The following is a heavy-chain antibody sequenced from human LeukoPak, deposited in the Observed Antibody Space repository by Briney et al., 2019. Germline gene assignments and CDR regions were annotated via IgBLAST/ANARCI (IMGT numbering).Heavy chain of an antibody. CDR3: ARVSGMAPFDY. J-gene: IGHJ4*02. D-gene: IGHD1-26*01. CDR1: GFTFSSYA. Sequence: GGSLRLSCAASGFTFSSYAMHWVRQAPGKGLEYVSAISSNGGSTYYANSVKGRFTISRVNSKNTLYLQMGSLRAEDMAVYYCARVSGMAPFDYWGQGTLVTVSS. V-gene: IGHV3-64*01. CDR2: ISSNGGST.